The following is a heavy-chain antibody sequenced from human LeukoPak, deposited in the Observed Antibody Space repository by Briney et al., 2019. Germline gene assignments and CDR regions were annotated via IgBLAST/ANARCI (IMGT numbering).Heavy chain of an antibody. CDR1: GFSFSNYA. J-gene: IGHJ1*01. Sequence: GGSLRLSCAASGFSFSNYAMSWVRQAPGKGLEWVSVIYSGGSTYYADSVKGRFTISRDNSKNTLYLQMNSLRAEDTAVYYCARVGYNYEAAEYFQHWGQGTLVTVSS. CDR2: IYSGGST. V-gene: IGHV3-53*01. CDR3: ARVGYNYEAAEYFQH. D-gene: IGHD5-24*01.